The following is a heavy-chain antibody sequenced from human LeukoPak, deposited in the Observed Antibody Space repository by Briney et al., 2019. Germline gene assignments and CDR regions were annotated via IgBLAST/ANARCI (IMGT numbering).Heavy chain of an antibody. CDR2: MNPNSGNT. D-gene: IGHD6-6*01. V-gene: IGHV1-8*03. CDR3: ARALNRGSARLRYYYMDV. Sequence: ASVKVSCKASGNTFTSYDINWVRQATGQGLEWMGWMNPNSGNTGYAQKFQGRVTITRNTSISTAYMELSSLRSEDTAVYYCARALNRGSARLRYYYMDVWGKGTTVTVSS. CDR1: GNTFTSYD. J-gene: IGHJ6*03.